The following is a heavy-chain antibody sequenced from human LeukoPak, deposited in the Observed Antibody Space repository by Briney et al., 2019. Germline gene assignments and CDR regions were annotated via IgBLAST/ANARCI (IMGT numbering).Heavy chain of an antibody. V-gene: IGHV4-39*01. J-gene: IGHJ4*02. D-gene: IGHD6-13*01. CDR2: IFYSGST. CDR3: ASGYSSSWQIDY. Sequence: SETLSLTCTVSGGSISSSSYYWGWIRQPPGKGLEWIGSIFYSGSTYYNPSLKSRLTISVDTSKNQFSLRLSSVTAADTAVYYCASGYSSSWQIDYWGQGTLVTVSS. CDR1: GGSISSSSYY.